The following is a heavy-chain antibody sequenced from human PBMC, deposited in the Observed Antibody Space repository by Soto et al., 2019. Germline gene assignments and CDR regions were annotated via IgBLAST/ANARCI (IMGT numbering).Heavy chain of an antibody. Sequence: QITLKESGPTLVKPTQTLTLTCTFSGFSLNSPAVGVNWIRQPPGKALEWLALIYWDDDNQYSPSPKSRLSITTASSNIHVFLSMTNIHPVDTASYYCVPGSGWLSDYWGQGTLVTVSS. V-gene: IGHV2-5*02. CDR3: VPGSGWLSDY. J-gene: IGHJ4*02. CDR2: IYWDDDN. CDR1: GFSLNSPAVG. D-gene: IGHD6-19*01.